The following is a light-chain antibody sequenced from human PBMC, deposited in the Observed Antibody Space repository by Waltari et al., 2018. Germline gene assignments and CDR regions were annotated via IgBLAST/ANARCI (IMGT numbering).Light chain of an antibody. J-gene: IGKJ2*01. Sequence: DIVMTQSPVSLPVTPGEPASISCRSSQSLQHTNGNTYLDWYLQKPGQSPQIRISLGLYRASGVPDRFSGSGSGTDFTLEISSVEAEDVGVYYCMQALQTPYTFGQGTKLEI. CDR3: MQALQTPYT. CDR1: QSLQHTNGNTY. CDR2: LGL. V-gene: IGKV2-28*01.